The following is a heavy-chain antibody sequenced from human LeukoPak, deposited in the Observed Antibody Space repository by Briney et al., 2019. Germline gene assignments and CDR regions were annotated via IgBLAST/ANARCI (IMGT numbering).Heavy chain of an antibody. Sequence: SETLSLTCTVSGGSISSSSYYWGWIRQPPGKGLEWIGSIYYSGSTYYNPSLKSRVTISVDTSKNHFSLKLSSVTAADTAVYYCARYSPNYHYYYTDVWGRGTTVTVSS. CDR2: IYYSGST. J-gene: IGHJ6*03. D-gene: IGHD2-21*01. V-gene: IGHV4-39*07. CDR3: ARYSPNYHYYYTDV. CDR1: GGSISSSSYY.